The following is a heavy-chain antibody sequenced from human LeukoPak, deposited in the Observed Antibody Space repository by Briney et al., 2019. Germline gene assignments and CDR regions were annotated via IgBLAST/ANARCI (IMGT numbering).Heavy chain of an antibody. CDR2: IWYDGSNK. Sequence: GGSLRLSCAASGFTFSSYGMHWVRQAPGKGLEWVAVIWYDGSNKYHADSVKGRFTISRDNSKNTLYLQMNSLRAEDTAVYYCAREDVVARGFDYWGQGTLVTVSS. V-gene: IGHV3-33*01. J-gene: IGHJ4*02. CDR3: AREDVVARGFDY. D-gene: IGHD2-21*01. CDR1: GFTFSSYG.